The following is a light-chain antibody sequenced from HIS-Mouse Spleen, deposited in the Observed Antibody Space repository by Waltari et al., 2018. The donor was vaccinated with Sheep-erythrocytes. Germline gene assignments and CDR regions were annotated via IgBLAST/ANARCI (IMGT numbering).Light chain of an antibody. CDR1: QSVLYSSNNKNY. Sequence: DIVMTQSPDSLAVSLGERATINCKSSQSVLYSSNNKNYVAWYQQKPGQPTKLLIYWASTRESGVPDRFSGSGSGTDFTLPISILQAEDVAVYYCQQYYSTLTFGGGTKVEIK. CDR3: QQYYSTLT. J-gene: IGKJ4*01. CDR2: WAS. V-gene: IGKV4-1*01.